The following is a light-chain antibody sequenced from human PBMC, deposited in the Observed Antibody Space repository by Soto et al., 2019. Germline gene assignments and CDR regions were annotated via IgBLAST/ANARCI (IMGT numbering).Light chain of an antibody. V-gene: IGKV1-5*03. CDR1: QSISGW. Sequence: DLQMTQSPSTLSASVGNRVIITCRASQSISGWLAWYQQKPGRAPNLLIYKASTLASGVPSRFSGSGSGTEFTLTISSLQPDDFATYYCQQYNNWPYTFGQGTKLEIK. J-gene: IGKJ2*01. CDR3: QQYNNWPYT. CDR2: KAS.